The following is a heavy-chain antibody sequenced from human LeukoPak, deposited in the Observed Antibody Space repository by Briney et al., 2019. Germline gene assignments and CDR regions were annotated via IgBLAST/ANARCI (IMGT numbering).Heavy chain of an antibody. Sequence: GASVKVSCKASGYTFTGYYMHWVRQAPGQGLEWMGRINPNSGGTNYAQKFQGRVTMTRNTSISTAYMELSSLRSEDTAVYYCARGDYYDSSGRTAPEYFQHWGQGTLVTVSS. CDR2: INPNSGGT. V-gene: IGHV1-2*06. CDR1: GYTFTGYY. J-gene: IGHJ1*01. D-gene: IGHD3-22*01. CDR3: ARGDYYDSSGRTAPEYFQH.